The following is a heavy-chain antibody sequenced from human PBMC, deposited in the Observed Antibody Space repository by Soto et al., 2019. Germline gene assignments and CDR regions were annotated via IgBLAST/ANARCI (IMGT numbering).Heavy chain of an antibody. CDR1: GFTFSIYS. V-gene: IGHV3-48*01. CDR3: ARDNIVVVVAAIMDV. Sequence: GGSLRLSCAASGFTFSIYSMNWVRQAPGKGLEWASYISSSSSTIYYADSVKGRFTISRDNAKNSLYLQMNSLRAEGTAVYYSARDNIVVVVAAIMDVWGQGTTVTVSS. J-gene: IGHJ6*02. CDR2: ISSSSSTI. D-gene: IGHD2-15*01.